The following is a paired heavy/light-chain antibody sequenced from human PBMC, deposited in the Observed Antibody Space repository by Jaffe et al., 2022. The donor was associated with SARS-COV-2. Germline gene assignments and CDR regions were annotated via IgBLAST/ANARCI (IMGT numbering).Heavy chain of an antibody. CDR3: AKRGTASLHYFDY. CDR1: EFTFSSFA. J-gene: IGHJ4*02. V-gene: IGHV3-23*01. CDR2: MIGSSGNT. D-gene: IGHD3-10*01. Sequence: EVQVLESGGGLVQPGGSLRLSCAASEFTFSSFAMSWVRQAPGKGLEWVSMIGSSGNTYYADSVRGRFTISRDNPKNTLYLQMNSLRAEDTAVYYCAKRGTASLHYFDYWGQGSLVTVSS.
Light chain of an antibody. V-gene: IGLV8-61*01. CDR3: VLYMGSGISV. Sequence: QTVLTQEPSFSVSPGGTVTLTCGLSSGSVSTNYYPSWYQQTPGQAPRTLIYNTNIRSSGVPDRFSGSILGNKAALTITGAQADDESDYYCVLYMGSGISVFGGGTKLTVL. J-gene: IGLJ3*02. CDR2: NTN. CDR1: SGSVSTNYY.